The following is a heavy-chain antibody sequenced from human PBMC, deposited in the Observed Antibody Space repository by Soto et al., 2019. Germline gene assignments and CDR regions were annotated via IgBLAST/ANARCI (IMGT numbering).Heavy chain of an antibody. D-gene: IGHD3-3*01. CDR3: ARSRSITIFGVVTSNWFDP. V-gene: IGHV4-31*03. J-gene: IGHJ5*02. Sequence: SETLSLTCTVSGGSISSGGYYWSWIRQHPGKGLEWIGYIYYSGSTYYNPSLKSRVTISVDTSKNQFSLKLSSVTAADTAVYYCARSRSITIFGVVTSNWFDPWGQGTLVTVSS. CDR2: IYYSGST. CDR1: GGSISSGGYY.